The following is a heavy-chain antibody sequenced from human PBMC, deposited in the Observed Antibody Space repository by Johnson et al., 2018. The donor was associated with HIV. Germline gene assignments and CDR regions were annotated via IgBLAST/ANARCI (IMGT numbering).Heavy chain of an antibody. D-gene: IGHD6-13*01. CDR2: IRYDGSNK. CDR3: ARDPAAAALRAFDI. Sequence: VQLVESGGRVVRRGGSLRLSCAASGFTFDDCAIHRVRQAPGKGLEWVAFIRYDGSNKYYAGSVKGRFTISRDNSKNTLYLQMNSLRVEDTAVYYCARDPAAAALRAFDIWGQGTMVTVSS. J-gene: IGHJ3*02. CDR1: GFTFDDCA. V-gene: IGHV3-30*02.